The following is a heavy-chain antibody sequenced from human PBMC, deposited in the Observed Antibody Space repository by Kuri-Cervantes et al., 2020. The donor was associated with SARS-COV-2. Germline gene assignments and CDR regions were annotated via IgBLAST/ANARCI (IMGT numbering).Heavy chain of an antibody. J-gene: IGHJ4*02. CDR3: VNEAEDDY. CDR1: GFTFSSYA. V-gene: IGHV3-64*02. Sequence: GESLKISCAASGFTFSSYAMHWVRQAPGKGLEYVSAISSNGGSTYYADSVKGRFTISRDNSKNTLYLQMGSLRAEDTAAYYCVNEAEDDYWGQGTLVTVSS. CDR2: ISSNGGST. D-gene: IGHD6-19*01.